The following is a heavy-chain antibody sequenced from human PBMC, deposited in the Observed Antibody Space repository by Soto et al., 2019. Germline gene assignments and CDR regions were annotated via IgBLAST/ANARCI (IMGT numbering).Heavy chain of an antibody. D-gene: IGHD3-22*01. CDR3: ARDPNYYDSSGYHWFDP. CDR2: TYYRSKWYN. J-gene: IGHJ5*02. V-gene: IGHV6-1*01. CDR1: GDSVSSNSAA. Sequence: SQTLSLTCAISGDSVSSNSAAWNWIRQSPSRGLEWLGRTYYRSKWYNDYAVSVKSRITINPDTSKNQFSLQLNSATPEDTAVYYCARDPNYYDSSGYHWFDPWGQGTLVTV.